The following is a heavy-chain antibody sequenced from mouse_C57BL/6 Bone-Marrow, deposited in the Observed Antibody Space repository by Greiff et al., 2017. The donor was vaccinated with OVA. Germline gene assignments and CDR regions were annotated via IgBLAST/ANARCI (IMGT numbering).Heavy chain of an antibody. Sequence: DVMLVESGGGLVQSGRSLRLSCATSGFTFSDFYMEWVRQAPGKGLEWIAASRNKANDYTTEYSASVKGRFIVSRDTSQSILYLQMNALRAEDTAIYYCARDDYYWDFDVWGTGTTVTVSS. J-gene: IGHJ1*03. CDR3: ARDDYYWDFDV. V-gene: IGHV7-1*01. CDR2: SRNKANDYTT. CDR1: GFTFSDFY.